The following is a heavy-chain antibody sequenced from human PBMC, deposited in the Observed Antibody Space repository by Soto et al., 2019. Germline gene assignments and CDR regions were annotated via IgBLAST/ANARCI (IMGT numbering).Heavy chain of an antibody. V-gene: IGHV3-30*18. CDR1: GFTFSSYG. CDR3: AKDPYSSGWYIDY. J-gene: IGHJ4*02. Sequence: QVQLVESGGGVVQPGRSLRLSCAASGFTFSSYGMHWVRQAPGKGLEWVAVISYDGSNKYYADSVQGRFTISRDNSKNTLYLQMNSLRAEDTAVYYCAKDPYSSGWYIDYWGKGTLVTVSS. CDR2: ISYDGSNK. D-gene: IGHD6-19*01.